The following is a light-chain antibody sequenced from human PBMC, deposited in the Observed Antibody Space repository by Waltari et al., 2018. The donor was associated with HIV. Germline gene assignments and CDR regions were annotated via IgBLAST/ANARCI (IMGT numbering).Light chain of an antibody. CDR1: SSNIGTNY. CDR3: AAWDDSLNGFYV. V-gene: IGLV1-47*01. Sequence: QSVLTQPPSASAPPGQRVTLSCSGSSSNIGTNYDFWYQQFPGMAPKLLIFRDNERPSGVPDRFSGSRSGTSASLVISGLRSEDEAEYYCAAWDDSLNGFYVFGSGTRVTVL. CDR2: RDN. J-gene: IGLJ1*01.